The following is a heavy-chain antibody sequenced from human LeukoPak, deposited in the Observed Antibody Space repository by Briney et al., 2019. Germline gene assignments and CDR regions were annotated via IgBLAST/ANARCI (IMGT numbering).Heavy chain of an antibody. Sequence: PGGSLRLSCAASGFTFSSYWMHWVRQAPGKGLVWVSRIDNDGSGTSYADSVKGRFTLSRDNAKNRLYVQMNSLRAEDTAVYYCATGSGLWSPDYWGQGTLVTVSS. D-gene: IGHD5-18*01. CDR1: GFTFSSYW. V-gene: IGHV3-74*01. CDR2: IDNDGSGT. J-gene: IGHJ4*02. CDR3: ATGSGLWSPDY.